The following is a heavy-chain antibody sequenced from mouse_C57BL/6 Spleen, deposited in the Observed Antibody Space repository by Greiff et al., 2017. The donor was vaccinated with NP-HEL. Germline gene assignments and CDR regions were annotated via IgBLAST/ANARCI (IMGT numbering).Heavy chain of an antibody. J-gene: IGHJ1*03. CDR1: GFTFSNYW. CDR3: TEGGYFDV. Sequence: EVHLVESGGGLVQPGGSMKLSCVASGFTFSNYWMNWVRQSPEKGLEWVAQIRLKSDNYATHYAESVKGRFTISRDDSKSSVYLQMNNLRAEDTGIYYCTEGGYFDVWGTGTTVTVSS. CDR2: IRLKSDNYAT. V-gene: IGHV6-3*01.